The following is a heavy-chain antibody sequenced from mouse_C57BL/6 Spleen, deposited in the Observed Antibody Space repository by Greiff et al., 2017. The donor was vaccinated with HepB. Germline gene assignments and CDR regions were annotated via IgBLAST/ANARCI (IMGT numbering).Heavy chain of an antibody. D-gene: IGHD1-1*02. CDR1: GYTFTDYN. V-gene: IGHV1-22*01. J-gene: IGHJ2*01. Sequence: EVQVVESGPELVKPGASVKMSCKASGYTFTDYNMHWVKQSHGKSLEWIGYINPNNGGTSYNQKFKGKATLTVNKSSSTAYMELRSLTSEDSAVYYCARDGAYYFDYWGQGTTLTVSS. CDR3: ARDGAYYFDY. CDR2: INPNNGGT.